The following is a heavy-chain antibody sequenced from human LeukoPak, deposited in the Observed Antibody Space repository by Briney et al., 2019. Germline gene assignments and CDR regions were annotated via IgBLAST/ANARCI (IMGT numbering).Heavy chain of an antibody. CDR3: AKDSFCSGGSCYPGYFQH. V-gene: IGHV3-23*01. CDR1: GFTFSSYA. J-gene: IGHJ1*01. CDR2: ISGSGGST. Sequence: PGGSLRLSCAASGFTFSSYAMSWVRQAPGKGLEWVSAISGSGGSTYYADSVKGRFTISRDNSKNTLYLQMNSLRAEDTAVYYRAKDSFCSGGSCYPGYFQHWGQGTLVTVSS. D-gene: IGHD2-15*01.